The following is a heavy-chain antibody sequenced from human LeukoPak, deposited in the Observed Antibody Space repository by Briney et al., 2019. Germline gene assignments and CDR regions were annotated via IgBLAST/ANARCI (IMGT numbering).Heavy chain of an antibody. Sequence: GSLRLSCAASGFTFSSYAMSWVRQAPGKGLEWVSGVSGSGGSTHYADSVKGRFTISRDNSKNTLYVQMNSLRAENAAVYYCAKPRTYLDAFDIWGQGTMVTVSS. J-gene: IGHJ3*02. CDR2: VSGSGGST. CDR1: GFTFSSYA. CDR3: AKPRTYLDAFDI. V-gene: IGHV3-23*01.